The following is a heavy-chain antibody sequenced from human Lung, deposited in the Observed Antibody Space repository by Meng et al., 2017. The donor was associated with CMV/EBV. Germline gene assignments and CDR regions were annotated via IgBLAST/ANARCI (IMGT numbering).Heavy chain of an antibody. CDR1: GFTFNTYW. CDR2: IKEDGSDK. D-gene: IGHD3-16*01. V-gene: IGHV3-7*01. J-gene: IGHJ4*02. CDR3: ARDLGGSKATVDY. Sequence: LTXXASGFTFNTYWMSWVRQAPGKGLEWVANIKEDGSDKYYLDSVKGRFTISKDNAKNSLYLQMNSLRAEDTAVYYCARDLGGSKATVDYWGQGTLVTVSS.